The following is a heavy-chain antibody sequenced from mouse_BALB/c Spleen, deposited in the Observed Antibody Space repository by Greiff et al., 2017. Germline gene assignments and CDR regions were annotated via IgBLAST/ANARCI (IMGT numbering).Heavy chain of an antibody. V-gene: IGHV3-6*02. CDR1: GYSITSGYY. Sequence: DVKLQESGPGLVKPSQSLSLTCSVTGYSITSGYYWNWIRQFPGNKLEWMGYISYDGSNNYNPSLKNRISITRDTSKNQFFLKLNSVTTEDTATYYCARTTVVAAPLAYWGQGTLVTVSA. CDR3: ARTTVVAAPLAY. J-gene: IGHJ3*01. D-gene: IGHD1-1*01. CDR2: ISYDGSN.